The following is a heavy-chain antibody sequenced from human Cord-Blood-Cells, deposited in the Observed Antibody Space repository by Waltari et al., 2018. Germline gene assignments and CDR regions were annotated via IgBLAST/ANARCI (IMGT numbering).Heavy chain of an antibody. CDR2: INPNSGGT. V-gene: IGHV1-2*02. J-gene: IGHJ4*02. CDR1: GYTFTGYY. CDR3: ASDHPSSSSYYFDY. Sequence: QVQLVQSGAEVKKPGASVKVSCKASGYTFTGYYMHWVRQAPGQGLEWMGWINPNSGGTNYAQKCQGRVTMTRDTSISTAYMELGRLRSDDTAVYYCASDHPSSSSYYFDYWGQGTLVTVSS. D-gene: IGHD6-13*01.